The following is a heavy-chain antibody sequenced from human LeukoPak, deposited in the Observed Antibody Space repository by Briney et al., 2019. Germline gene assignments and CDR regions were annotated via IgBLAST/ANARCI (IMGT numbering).Heavy chain of an antibody. Sequence: SVKVSCKASGGTFSSYAISWVRQAPGQGLEWMGRIIPILGIANYAQKFQGRVTITADKSTSTAYMELSSLRSEDTAVYYCARDHLGGGRWLQLRALRALDYWGQGTLVTVSS. CDR2: IIPILGIA. CDR3: ARDHLGGGRWLQLRALRALDY. V-gene: IGHV1-69*04. CDR1: GGTFSSYA. J-gene: IGHJ4*02. D-gene: IGHD5-24*01.